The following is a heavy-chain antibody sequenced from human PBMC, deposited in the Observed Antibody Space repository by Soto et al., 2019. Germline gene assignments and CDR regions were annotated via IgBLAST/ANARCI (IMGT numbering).Heavy chain of an antibody. J-gene: IGHJ4*02. V-gene: IGHV3-9*01. Sequence: EVQLVESGGGLVQPGRSLRLSCAASGFTFDDYAMHWVRQAPGKGLEWVSGINWNSGSIGYADSVKGRFTISRDNAKNSLYLHMNRLRTEDTALDYCARGLRRYDYYGSGSPASYWGQGTLVTVSS. CDR1: GFTFDDYA. CDR2: INWNSGSI. CDR3: ARGLRRYDYYGSGSPASY. D-gene: IGHD3-10*01.